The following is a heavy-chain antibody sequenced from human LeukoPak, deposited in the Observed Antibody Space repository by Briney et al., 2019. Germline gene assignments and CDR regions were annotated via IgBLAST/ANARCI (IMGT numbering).Heavy chain of an antibody. CDR1: GYIFTGYY. CDR3: ARDQGYEQLDRYYYYGMDV. J-gene: IGHJ6*02. Sequence: GASVKASCKASGYIFTGYYMHWVRQAPGQGLEWMGWINPNSGGTNSAQKLQGRVTMTRYTSISTAYMELSRLTSDDTAVYYCARDQGYEQLDRYYYYGMDVWGQGTTVTVSS. D-gene: IGHD1-1*01. CDR2: INPNSGGT. V-gene: IGHV1-2*02.